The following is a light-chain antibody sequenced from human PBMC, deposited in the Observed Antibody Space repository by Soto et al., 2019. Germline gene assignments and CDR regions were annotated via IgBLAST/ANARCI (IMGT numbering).Light chain of an antibody. CDR2: GAS. CDR3: QQYGSSGT. CDR1: QSVSNNY. V-gene: IGKV3-20*01. J-gene: IGKJ1*01. Sequence: EIVLTQSPGTLSLSPGERATLSCRASQSVSNNYLAWYQQKPGQAPRLLLYGASNRATGIPDRFSGSGSGTYFTLTISRLEPEEFAVYYCQQYGSSGTFGQGTKVEIK.